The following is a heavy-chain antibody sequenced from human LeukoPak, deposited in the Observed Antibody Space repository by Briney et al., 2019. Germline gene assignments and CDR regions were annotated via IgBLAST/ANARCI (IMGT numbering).Heavy chain of an antibody. CDR2: INHSGST. CDR1: GGSFSGYY. J-gene: IGHJ6*04. D-gene: IGHD3-10*01. V-gene: IGHV4-34*01. CDR3: ARDRRNYYGSGMDV. Sequence: PSETLSLTCAVYGGSFSGYYWSWIRQPPGKGLEWIGEINHSGSTNYNPSLKSRVTISVDTSKNQFSLKLSSVTAADTAVYYCARDRRNYYGSGMDVWGKGTTVTVSS.